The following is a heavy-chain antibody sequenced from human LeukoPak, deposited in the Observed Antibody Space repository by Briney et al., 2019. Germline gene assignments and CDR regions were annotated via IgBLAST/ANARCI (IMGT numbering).Heavy chain of an antibody. D-gene: IGHD3-3*01. CDR3: ARELRPNYDFWSGHDAFDI. CDR2: IYYSGST. Sequence: ASETLSLTCTVSGGSISSYYWSWIRQPPGKGLEWIGYIYYSGSTNYNPSLKSRVTISVDTSKNQFSLKLSSVTAADTAVYYCARELRPNYDFWSGHDAFDIWGQGTMVTVSS. J-gene: IGHJ3*02. V-gene: IGHV4-59*01. CDR1: GGSISSYY.